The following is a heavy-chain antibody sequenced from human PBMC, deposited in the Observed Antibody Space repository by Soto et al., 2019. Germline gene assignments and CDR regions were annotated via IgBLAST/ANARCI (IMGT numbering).Heavy chain of an antibody. CDR3: AKGAIFGVVIISDNWFDP. D-gene: IGHD3-3*01. Sequence: EVQLLESGGGLVQPGGSLRLSCAASGFTFSSYAMSWVRQAPGKGLEWVSAISGSGGSTYYADSVKGRFTISRDNSKNTLYRQMNSLRAEDTAVYYCAKGAIFGVVIISDNWFDPWGQGTLVTVSS. V-gene: IGHV3-23*01. J-gene: IGHJ5*02. CDR1: GFTFSSYA. CDR2: ISGSGGST.